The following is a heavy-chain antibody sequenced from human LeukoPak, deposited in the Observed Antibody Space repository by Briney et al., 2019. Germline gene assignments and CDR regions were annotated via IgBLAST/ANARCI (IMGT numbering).Heavy chain of an antibody. CDR2: ISSSSSYI. D-gene: IGHD4-17*01. J-gene: IGHJ2*01. CDR3: ARTYGDYVQTYWYFDL. Sequence: GALRLSCAASGFTFSSYSMNWVRQAPGKGLEWVSSISSSSSYIYYADSVKGRFTISRDNAKNSLYLQMNSLRAEDTAVYYCARTYGDYVQTYWYFDLWGRGTLVTVSS. V-gene: IGHV3-21*01. CDR1: GFTFSSYS.